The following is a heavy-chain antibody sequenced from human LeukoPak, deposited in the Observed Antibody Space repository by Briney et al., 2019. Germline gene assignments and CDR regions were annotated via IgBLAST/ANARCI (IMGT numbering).Heavy chain of an antibody. CDR3: AREGKALKNYYMDV. CDR2: INPNSGGT. CDR1: GYTFTGYY. J-gene: IGHJ6*03. Sequence: ASVKVSCKASGYTFTGYYMHWVRQAPGQGLEWMGWINPNSGGTNYAQKLQGRVTMTTDTSTSTAYMELRSLRSDDTAVYYCAREGKALKNYYMDVWGKGTTVTVSS. D-gene: IGHD3-10*01. V-gene: IGHV1-2*02.